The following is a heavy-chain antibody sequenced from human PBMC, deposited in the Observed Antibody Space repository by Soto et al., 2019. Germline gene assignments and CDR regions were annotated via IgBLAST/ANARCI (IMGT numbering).Heavy chain of an antibody. V-gene: IGHV3-23*01. CDR3: AKWSYLDY. CDR1: GFSVTANS. J-gene: IGHJ4*02. Sequence: PGGSLRLSCVVSGFSVTANSMSWVRQAPGKGLEWVATISGSDGKTYYADSVKGRFSISRDTSRNTLYLQMNSLRADDTAIYYCAKWSYLDYWGQGTRVTVSS. D-gene: IGHD3-3*01. CDR2: ISGSDGKT.